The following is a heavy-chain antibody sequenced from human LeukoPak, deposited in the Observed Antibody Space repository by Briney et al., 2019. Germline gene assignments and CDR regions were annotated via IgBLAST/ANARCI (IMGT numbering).Heavy chain of an antibody. CDR3: ARKEWVPYYFDS. D-gene: IGHD3-3*01. V-gene: IGHV4-34*01. CDR1: GGSLNGHY. J-gene: IGHJ4*02. Sequence: SETLSLTCAVYGGSLNGHYWSWIRQPPGKGLEWIGEGSESGGTKFNPSLKSRVTISVDMSKNQFSLKLSSVTAADTAVYYCARKEWVPYYFDSWGQGALVTVSS. CDR2: GSESGGT.